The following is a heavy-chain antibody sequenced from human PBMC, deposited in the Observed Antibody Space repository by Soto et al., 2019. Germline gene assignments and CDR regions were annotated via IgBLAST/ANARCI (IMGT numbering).Heavy chain of an antibody. CDR3: ARDRYFYDSAGYYRTLDS. Sequence: SETLSLTCTISGGSFNNDYWTWIRQSPGKGLEWIGYIFHSGITDYNPSVKSRVTISIDKSKNLFSLRLTSVTAADTAVYYCARDRYFYDSAGYYRTLDSWGQGILVTLSS. CDR1: GGSFNNDY. D-gene: IGHD3-22*01. J-gene: IGHJ5*01. V-gene: IGHV4-59*01. CDR2: IFHSGIT.